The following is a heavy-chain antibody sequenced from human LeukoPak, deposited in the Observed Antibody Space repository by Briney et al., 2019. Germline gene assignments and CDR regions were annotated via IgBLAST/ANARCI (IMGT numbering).Heavy chain of an antibody. CDR1: GFTFSTYA. CDR2: ISGDT. V-gene: IGHV3-23*01. Sequence: QRGGSLRLSCSASGFTFSTYAMTWVRQAPGEGLEWVSSISGDTYYADSVKGRFTISRDNSENTVYLQMNSLRDEDTAVYYCAKDWPLEWQQLPDYDAIDVWGQGTLVTVSS. J-gene: IGHJ3*01. CDR3: AKDWPLEWQQLPDYDAIDV. D-gene: IGHD3-3*01.